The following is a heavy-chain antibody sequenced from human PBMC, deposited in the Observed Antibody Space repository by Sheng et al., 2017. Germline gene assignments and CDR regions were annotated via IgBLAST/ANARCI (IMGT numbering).Heavy chain of an antibody. CDR3: AKETEYSSSAFDY. Sequence: EVQLLESGGGLVQPGGSLRLSCAASGFTFSGYAMSWVRQAPGKGLEWISSISTSGRSTYYADSVKGRFTVSRDSSKNTVSLQMNSLRGEDTAVYFCAKETEYSSSAFDYWAREHW. V-gene: IGHV3-23*01. D-gene: IGHD6-6*01. CDR2: ISTSGRST. CDR1: GFTFSGYA. J-gene: IGHJ4*02.